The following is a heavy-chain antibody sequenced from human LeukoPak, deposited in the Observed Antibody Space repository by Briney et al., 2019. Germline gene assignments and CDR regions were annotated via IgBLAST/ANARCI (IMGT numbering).Heavy chain of an antibody. CDR1: GFTFGDNA. V-gene: IGHV3-23*01. CDR2: ISGSGGST. Sequence: GGSLRLSCAASGFTFGDNAMNWVRQAPGKGLEWVSAISGSGGSTYYADSVKGRFTISRDNSKNTLYLQMNSLRAEDTAVYYCAKYNWNYRDTIDYWGQGTLVTVSS. D-gene: IGHD1-7*01. CDR3: AKYNWNYRDTIDY. J-gene: IGHJ4*02.